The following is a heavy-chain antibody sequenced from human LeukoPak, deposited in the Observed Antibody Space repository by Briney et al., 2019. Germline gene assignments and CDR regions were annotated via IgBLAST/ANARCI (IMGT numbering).Heavy chain of an antibody. V-gene: IGHV4-59*01. CDR3: ARGLAARLRRGSGWFDP. CDR1: GGSISSYY. D-gene: IGHD6-6*01. J-gene: IGHJ5*02. CDR2: IYYSGST. Sequence: NPSETLSLTCTVSGGSISSYYWSWIRQPPGKGLEWIGYIYYSGSTNYNPSLKSRVTISVDTSKNQFSLKLSSVTAADTAVYYCARGLAARLRRGSGWFDPWGRGTLVTVSS.